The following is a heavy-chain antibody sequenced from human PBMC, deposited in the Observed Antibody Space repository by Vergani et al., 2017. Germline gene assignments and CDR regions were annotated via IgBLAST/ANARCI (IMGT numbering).Heavy chain of an antibody. CDR2: IYSGGST. V-gene: IGHV3-66*02. J-gene: IGHJ4*02. D-gene: IGHD6-19*01. CDR3: ARDSSGWYGGDY. CDR1: GFTVSSNY. Sequence: EVQLLESGGGLVQPGGSLRLSCAASGFTVSSNYMSWVRQAPGKGLEWVSIIYSGGSTYYADSVKGRFTISRDNSKNTLYLQMNSLRAEDTAVYYCARDSSGWYGGDYWGQGTLVTVSS.